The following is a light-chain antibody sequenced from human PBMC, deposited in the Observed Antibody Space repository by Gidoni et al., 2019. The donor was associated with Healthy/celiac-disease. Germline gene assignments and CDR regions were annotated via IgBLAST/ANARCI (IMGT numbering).Light chain of an antibody. CDR3: SSYTSSSFVV. V-gene: IGLV2-14*01. CDR1: SRDVGGYNY. Sequence: QSALTQPASASGSPGQSITISCPGTSRDVGGYNYVSWYQQHPGKAPKLIIYEVSNRPSGVSNRFSGSKSGNTASLTISGLQAEDGADYYCSSYTSSSFVVFGGGTKLTV. J-gene: IGLJ2*01. CDR2: EVS.